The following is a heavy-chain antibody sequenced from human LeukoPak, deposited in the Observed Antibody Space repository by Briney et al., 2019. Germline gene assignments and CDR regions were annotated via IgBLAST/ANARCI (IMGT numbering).Heavy chain of an antibody. CDR2: ISAGGGTT. CDR3: AKDIGPLTYHYDTSGYSGAFDY. D-gene: IGHD3-22*01. Sequence: PGGSLRLSCAASGFTFSSNTRNWVRQAPGKGLEWVSSISAGGGTTYHAASVKGRSATSRDNAKNSLNLQMHSLRAEDTAVYYCAKDIGPLTYHYDTSGYSGAFDYWGQGTLVTVSS. J-gene: IGHJ4*02. CDR1: GFTFSSNT. V-gene: IGHV3-23*01.